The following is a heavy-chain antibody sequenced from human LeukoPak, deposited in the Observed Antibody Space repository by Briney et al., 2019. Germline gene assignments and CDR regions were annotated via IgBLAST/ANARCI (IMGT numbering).Heavy chain of an antibody. J-gene: IGHJ4*02. CDR3: ARDSYSGRGGYYFDY. D-gene: IGHD1-26*01. Sequence: GGSLRLSCAASGFTFSSNWMHWVRQAPGKGLVWVSRINEDGSTTNYADSVKGRSTIFRDNAKNTLYLQMNSLRAEDTAVYYCARDSYSGRGGYYFDYWGQGTLVTVSS. CDR2: INEDGSTT. V-gene: IGHV3-74*01. CDR1: GFTFSSNW.